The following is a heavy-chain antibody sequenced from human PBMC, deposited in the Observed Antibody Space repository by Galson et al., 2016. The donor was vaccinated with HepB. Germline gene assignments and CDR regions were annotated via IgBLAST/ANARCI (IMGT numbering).Heavy chain of an antibody. CDR1: GGTFSTFT. V-gene: IGHV1-69*10. CDR3: ATARGISHPIDH. Sequence: SVKVSCKASGGTFSTFTFTWVRQAPGQGLEWMGRIIPFLGLTNYAQKFQGRATISADKSTKTAYMELISLRFEDSAVYYCATARGISHPIDHWGQGTLLTVSS. CDR2: IIPFLGLT. J-gene: IGHJ4*02.